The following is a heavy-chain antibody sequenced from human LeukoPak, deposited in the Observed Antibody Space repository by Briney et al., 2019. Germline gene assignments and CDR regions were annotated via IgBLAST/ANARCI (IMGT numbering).Heavy chain of an antibody. D-gene: IGHD2-21*01. J-gene: IGHJ5*02. CDR1: GGTFSSYA. Sequence: ASVKVSCKASGGTFSSYAISWVRQAPGQGLEWMGRIIPILGIANYAQKFQGRVTITADKSTSTAYMELSSLGSEDTAVYYCARESMANGDWFDPWGQGTLVTVSS. CDR2: IIPILGIA. V-gene: IGHV1-69*04. CDR3: ARESMANGDWFDP.